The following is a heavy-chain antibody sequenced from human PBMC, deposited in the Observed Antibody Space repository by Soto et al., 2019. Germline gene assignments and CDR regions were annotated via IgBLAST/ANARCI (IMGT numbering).Heavy chain of an antibody. CDR1: GVTFSKYA. V-gene: IGHV3-30-3*01. D-gene: IGHD3-22*01. CDR3: ARTGYDRSGYFVEYYFDY. J-gene: IGHJ4*02. CDR2: ISNDGSNP. Sequence: PGGSLRLSCAASGVTFSKYAMHWVRQARGTGLEWVAVISNDGSNPYYADSVKGRFTISRDNSKNTLYLQMNSLREKDTAVYYCARTGYDRSGYFVEYYFDYWGQGTLVTVS.